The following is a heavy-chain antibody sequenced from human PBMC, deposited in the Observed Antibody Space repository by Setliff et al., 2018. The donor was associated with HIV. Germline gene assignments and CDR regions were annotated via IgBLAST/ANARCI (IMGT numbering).Heavy chain of an antibody. V-gene: IGHV4-34*01. CDR3: ARDKGYYYMDV. J-gene: IGHJ6*03. CDR2: INHSGST. CDR1: GGSFSGYY. Sequence: NPSETLSLTCAVYGGSFSGYYWSWIRQPPGKGLEWIGEINHSGSTNYNPSLKSRVTISVDTSKNQFSLRLSSVTAADTAVYYCARDKGYYYMDVWGKGITVTVSS.